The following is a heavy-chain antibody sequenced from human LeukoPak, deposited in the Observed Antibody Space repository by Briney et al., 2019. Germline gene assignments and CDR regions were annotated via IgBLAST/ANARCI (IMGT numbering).Heavy chain of an antibody. Sequence: HPGGSLRLSCAASGFTFSSYAMHWVRQAPGKGLEWVAVISYDGSNKYYADSVKGRFTISRDNSKNTLYLQMNSLRAEDTAVYYCARVVSVAGPGHFDYWGQGTLVTVSS. D-gene: IGHD6-13*01. V-gene: IGHV3-30*04. CDR1: GFTFSSYA. CDR3: ARVVSVAGPGHFDY. CDR2: ISYDGSNK. J-gene: IGHJ4*02.